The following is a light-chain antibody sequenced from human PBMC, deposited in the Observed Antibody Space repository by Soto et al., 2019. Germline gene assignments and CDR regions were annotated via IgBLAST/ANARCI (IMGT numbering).Light chain of an antibody. J-gene: IGKJ1*01. CDR2: DAS. CDR1: QSVGNNY. V-gene: IGKV3-20*01. CDR3: QQCATSPLT. Sequence: PGESATLSCRASQSVGNNYVAWYQQKPGQAPRLLIHDASSRATGIPDRFSGSGSGTDFTLTISRLELEDFAVYFCQQCATSPLTFGQGTRVDIK.